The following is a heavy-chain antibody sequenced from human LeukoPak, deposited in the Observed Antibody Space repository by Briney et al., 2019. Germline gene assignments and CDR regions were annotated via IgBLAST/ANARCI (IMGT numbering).Heavy chain of an antibody. Sequence: GASVKVSCKASGGTFSSYAISWVRQAPGQGLEWMGRIIPILGIANYAQKFQGRVTITADKSTSTAYMELSSLRSEDTAVYYCAATEQGGYCSGGSCPYYFDYWGQGTLVTVSS. V-gene: IGHV1-69*04. CDR2: IIPILGIA. CDR1: GGTFSSYA. J-gene: IGHJ4*02. D-gene: IGHD2-15*01. CDR3: AATEQGGYCSGGSCPYYFDY.